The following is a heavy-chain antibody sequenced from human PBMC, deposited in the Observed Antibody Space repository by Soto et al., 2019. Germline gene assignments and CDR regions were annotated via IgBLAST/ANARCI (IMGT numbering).Heavy chain of an antibody. J-gene: IGHJ1*01. Sequence: QVQLQESGPGLVKPSETLSLTCTASGGSISNYYWNWIRQPPGKGLEWIGNIHNSENTNYNPSLVHRVTISLDTSNTQCSLKMNSVTAADTAVYYRTTGSGWTSEHWGRGTLVTVSS. V-gene: IGHV4-59*08. CDR2: IHNSENT. CDR1: GGSISNYY. CDR3: TTGSGWTSEH. D-gene: IGHD6-19*01.